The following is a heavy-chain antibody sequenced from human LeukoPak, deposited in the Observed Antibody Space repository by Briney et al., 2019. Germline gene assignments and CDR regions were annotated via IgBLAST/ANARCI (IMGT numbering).Heavy chain of an antibody. J-gene: IGHJ4*02. CDR3: ARDQPGWSRWYAFDY. CDR2: INPGGVST. Sequence: VASVKVSCKASGYTFTSYYMNWVRQAAGQGPEWMAIINPGGVSTTYAQKFQGRVTMTRDMSTSTVYMELSSLRSEDTAIYYCARDQPGWSRWYAFDYWGQGTLVTVSS. V-gene: IGHV1-46*01. D-gene: IGHD6-13*01. CDR1: GYTFTSYY.